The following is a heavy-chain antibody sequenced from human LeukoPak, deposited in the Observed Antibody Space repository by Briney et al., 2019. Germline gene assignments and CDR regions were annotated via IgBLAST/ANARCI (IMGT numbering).Heavy chain of an antibody. J-gene: IGHJ3*02. Sequence: GGSLRLSCAASGFSFSYYWMSWVRQAPGKGLEWVANIKQDGSEKYYVDSVKGRFTISRDNAKNSLYLQMNSLRAEDTAVYYCARDLTYYDSSGYPISGIWGQGTMVTVSS. CDR1: GFSFSYYW. CDR2: IKQDGSEK. V-gene: IGHV3-7*01. D-gene: IGHD3-22*01. CDR3: ARDLTYYDSSGYPISGI.